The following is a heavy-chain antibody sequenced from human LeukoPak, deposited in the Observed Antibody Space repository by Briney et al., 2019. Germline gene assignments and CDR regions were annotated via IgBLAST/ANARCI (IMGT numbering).Heavy chain of an antibody. CDR2: TYYRSKWYN. CDR3: AREQFRDDGWFDP. V-gene: IGHV6-1*01. CDR1: GDSVSSNSAA. D-gene: IGHD3-3*01. J-gene: IGHJ5*02. Sequence: SQTLSLTCAISGDSVSSNSAAWNWIRQSPWRGLEWQGRTYYRSKWYNDYAVSVKSRITINPDTAKNQFSLQLNSVTPEDTAVYYCAREQFRDDGWFDPWGQATLVTVSS.